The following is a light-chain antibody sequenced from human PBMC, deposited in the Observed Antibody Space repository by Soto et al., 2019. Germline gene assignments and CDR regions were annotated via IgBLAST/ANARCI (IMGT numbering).Light chain of an antibody. CDR1: QTVNSRY. V-gene: IGKV3D-20*01. CDR2: DAS. CDR3: QQYGTSPWT. J-gene: IGKJ1*01. Sequence: EIVLTQSPATLSLSPGERATLSCGASQTVNSRYLGWYQQKPGLAPRLLIYDASTRATGIPDRFSGRGSGTDFTLTISRLEPEDFAVYYCQQYGTSPWTFGQGTQVEIK.